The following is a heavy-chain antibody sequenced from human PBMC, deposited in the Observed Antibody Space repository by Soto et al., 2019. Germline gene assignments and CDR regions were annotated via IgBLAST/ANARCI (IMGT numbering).Heavy chain of an antibody. CDR2: INPSGGHT. V-gene: IGHV1-46*03. J-gene: IGHJ4*02. CDR3: ARGGHVVVVTAAFDY. Sequence: ASVKVSCKASGNTFSTYYIHCVRQAPGQRLEWMGTINPSGGHTTYAQKFLGRVTMTRDTSTSTLYMELTSLRSEDTAVYFCARGGHVVVVTAAFDYWGQGTLVTVSS. D-gene: IGHD2-21*02. CDR1: GNTFSTYY.